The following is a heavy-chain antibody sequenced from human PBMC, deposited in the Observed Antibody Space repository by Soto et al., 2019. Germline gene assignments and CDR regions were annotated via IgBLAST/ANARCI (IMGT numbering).Heavy chain of an antibody. CDR2: IYWDDDK. CDR1: GFSLSTSGVG. D-gene: IGHD7-27*01. V-gene: IGHV2-5*02. J-gene: IGHJ4*02. Sequence: QITLKESGPTLVKPTQTLTLTCTFSGFSLSTSGVGVGWIRQPPGKALEWLALIYWDDDKRYSPYLKSRLTITKDTSKNKVVLTMTAMDPVDTATYYCAHSLIPNWGSRVAFYYWVKGTLVTVSS. CDR3: AHSLIPNWGSRVAFYY.